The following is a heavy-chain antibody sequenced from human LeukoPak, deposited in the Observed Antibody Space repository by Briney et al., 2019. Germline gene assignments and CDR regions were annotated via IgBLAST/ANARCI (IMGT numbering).Heavy chain of an antibody. V-gene: IGHV3-43D*03. J-gene: IGHJ6*02. CDR3: AKDGPEMGVRGVTFYGMDV. D-gene: IGHD3-10*01. Sequence: GGSLTLSCAASGFTFDDYAMHWVRQAPGKGLEWVSLISWDGGSTYYADSVKGRFTISRDNSKNSLYLQMHSLRAEDTALYYCAKDGPEMGVRGVTFYGMDVWGRGTTVTVSS. CDR1: GFTFDDYA. CDR2: ISWDGGST.